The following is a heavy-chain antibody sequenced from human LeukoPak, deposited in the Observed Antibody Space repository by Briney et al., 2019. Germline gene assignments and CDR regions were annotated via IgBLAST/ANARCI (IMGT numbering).Heavy chain of an antibody. CDR1: GGTFSSYA. V-gene: IGHV1-69*13. Sequence: SVKVSCRVSGGTFSSYAVSWLRQAPGQGLEWMGGIVRFSGTADYAQKFQGRVTIFADESTTTAYMELSSLRSEDTAVYYCARDQGEGYKRRWFDPWGQGTLVIVSS. D-gene: IGHD5-24*01. CDR3: ARDQGEGYKRRWFDP. J-gene: IGHJ5*02. CDR2: IVRFSGTA.